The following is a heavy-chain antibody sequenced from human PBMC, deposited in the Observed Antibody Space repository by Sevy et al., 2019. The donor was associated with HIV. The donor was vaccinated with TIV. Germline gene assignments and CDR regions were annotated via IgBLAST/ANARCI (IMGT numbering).Heavy chain of an antibody. CDR3: VKEGGGEGGDH. Sequence: ALRLSCAASGFSFSSYGMHWVRQAPGKGLEWMSYIQYDGSNKDYADSVKGRFTISRDNSKNTLYLQMNSLRVEDTAVFYCVKEGGGEGGDHWGQGTLVTVSS. D-gene: IGHD2-21*01. J-gene: IGHJ4*02. CDR1: GFSFSSYG. V-gene: IGHV3-30*02. CDR2: IQYDGSNK.